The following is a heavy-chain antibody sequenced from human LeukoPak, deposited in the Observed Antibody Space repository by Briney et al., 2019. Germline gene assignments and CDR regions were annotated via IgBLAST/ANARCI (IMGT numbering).Heavy chain of an antibody. J-gene: IGHJ5*02. CDR3: ARDFGSRYCSGESCYEQWWFDP. V-gene: IGHV3-20*04. CDR1: GFIFDDYG. CDR2: INWKGGST. D-gene: IGHD2-15*01. Sequence: GGSLRLSCVVSGFIFDDYGMSWVRQAPGKGLEWVSGINWKGGSTGYADAVKGRFTISRDNAKNSLFLQMNSLRAEDTALYYCARDFGSRYCSGESCYEQWWFDPWGQGTLVTVSS.